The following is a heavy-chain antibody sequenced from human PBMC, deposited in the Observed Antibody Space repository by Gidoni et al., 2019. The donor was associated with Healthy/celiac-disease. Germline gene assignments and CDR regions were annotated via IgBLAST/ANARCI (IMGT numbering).Heavy chain of an antibody. Sequence: EVQLLEYGGGLVQPGGSLRLSCAASGVTFSSSAMCWVRQAPGKGLEWVSAISGSGGSTYYADSVKGRFTISRDNSKNTLYLQMNSLRAEDTAVYYCAKDGYCSSTSCYMDWFDPWGQGTLVTVSS. CDR3: AKDGYCSSTSCYMDWFDP. CDR2: ISGSGGST. CDR1: GVTFSSSA. D-gene: IGHD2-2*02. J-gene: IGHJ5*02. V-gene: IGHV3-23*01.